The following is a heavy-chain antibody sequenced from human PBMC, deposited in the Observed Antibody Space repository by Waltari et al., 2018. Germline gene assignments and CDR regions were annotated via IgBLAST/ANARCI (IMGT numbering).Heavy chain of an antibody. CDR3: ARTMVRGVIPHYYYYYMDV. J-gene: IGHJ6*03. CDR2: ISSSSSTI. V-gene: IGHV3-48*04. D-gene: IGHD3-10*01. Sequence: EVQLVESGGGLVQPGGSLRLSCAASGFTFSSYSMNWVRQAPGKGLGWVSYISSSSSTIYYADSVKGRFTISRDNAKNSLYLQMNSLRAEDTAVYYCARTMVRGVIPHYYYYYMDVWGKGTTVTVSS. CDR1: GFTFSSYS.